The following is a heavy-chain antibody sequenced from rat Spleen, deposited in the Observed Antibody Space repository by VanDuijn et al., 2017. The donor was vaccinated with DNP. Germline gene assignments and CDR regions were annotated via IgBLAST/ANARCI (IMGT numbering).Heavy chain of an antibody. J-gene: IGHJ1*01. D-gene: IGHD1-4*01. CDR2: INTGSGGT. V-gene: IGHV1-43*01. CDR3: ARRRLPYWYFDF. Sequence: QVQLQQSGAELAKPGSSVKTSCKASGYTFPSYYVGWIKQTTGQGLEYIGYINTGSGGTNYNEKFKGKATLTVDKSSSTAFMQLNSLTPDDSAVYYCARRRLPYWYFDFWGPGTMVTVSS. CDR1: GYTFPSYY.